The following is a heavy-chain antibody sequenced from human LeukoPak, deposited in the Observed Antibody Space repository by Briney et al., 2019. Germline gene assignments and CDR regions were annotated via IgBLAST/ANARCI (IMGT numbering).Heavy chain of an antibody. J-gene: IGHJ5*02. Sequence: NTSETLSLTCTVSGGSISGYYWSWIRQPAGKGLEWIGRVYASGSTNYNPSLKSRVTMSIDTSKNQFSLNLSSVTAADTAVYYCAKSPSDRGGYNWFDPWGQGTLVTVSS. V-gene: IGHV4-4*07. CDR2: VYASGST. CDR3: AKSPSDRGGYNWFDP. CDR1: GGSISGYY. D-gene: IGHD3-16*01.